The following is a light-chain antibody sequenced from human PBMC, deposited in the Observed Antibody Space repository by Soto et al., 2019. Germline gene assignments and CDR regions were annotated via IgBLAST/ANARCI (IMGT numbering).Light chain of an antibody. V-gene: IGLV1-47*02. Sequence: QSVLTQPPSASGTPGQRVTISCSGTSTNIGRNPVYWYQQLPGTAPKLLIYGNDQRPSGVPDRFSGSKSGASASLAISGLRSEDEADYYCSSYANINTRACVFGTGTKLTVL. CDR3: SSYANINTRACV. CDR2: GND. CDR1: STNIGRNP. J-gene: IGLJ1*01.